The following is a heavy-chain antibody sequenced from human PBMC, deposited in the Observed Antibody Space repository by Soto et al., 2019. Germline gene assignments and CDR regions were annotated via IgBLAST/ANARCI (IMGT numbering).Heavy chain of an antibody. D-gene: IGHD3-10*01. CDR3: ARGDRGGSGSPASYYYSGLDV. CDR2: VSAGGDMT. J-gene: IGHJ6*02. CDR1: GFPFSSYA. V-gene: IGHV3-23*01. Sequence: DVQLLESGGHLVQPGGSLRLSCAPSGFPFSSYAMSWVRQAPGKGLEWVSSVSAGGDMTYYSDSVKGRFTISRDNSNNALFLQMNSLRIEDTALYYCARGDRGGSGSPASYYYSGLDVWGQGTTVTVS.